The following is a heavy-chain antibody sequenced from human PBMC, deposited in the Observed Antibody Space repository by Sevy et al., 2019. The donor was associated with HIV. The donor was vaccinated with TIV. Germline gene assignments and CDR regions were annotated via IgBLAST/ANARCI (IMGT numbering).Heavy chain of an antibody. J-gene: IGHJ4*02. CDR2: ISSSSNDI. CDR3: ARKMELLVPDY. CDR1: GFIFSNYN. D-gene: IGHD1-7*01. Sequence: GGSLRLSCAASGFIFSNYNMHWVRQAPGKGLQWVSCISSSSNDIYYADSLKGRFTISRDNAKNSQYLQMNSLRAEDTAVYYCARKMELLVPDYWGQGTLVTVS. V-gene: IGHV3-21*01.